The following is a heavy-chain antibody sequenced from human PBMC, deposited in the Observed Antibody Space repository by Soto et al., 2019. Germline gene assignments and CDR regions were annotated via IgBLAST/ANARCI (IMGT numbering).Heavy chain of an antibody. V-gene: IGHV4-31*03. CDR3: ARVGKQGYNWNPGDWFDP. J-gene: IGHJ5*02. CDR2: IYYSGST. D-gene: IGHD1-20*01. Sequence: QVQLQESGPGLVKPSQTLSLTCTVSGGSISSGGYYWSWIRQHPGKGLEWIGYIYYSGSTYYNPSLKSRVTISVDTSKNQFSLKLSSVTAADTAVYYFARVGKQGYNWNPGDWFDPWGQGTLVTVSS. CDR1: GGSISSGGYY.